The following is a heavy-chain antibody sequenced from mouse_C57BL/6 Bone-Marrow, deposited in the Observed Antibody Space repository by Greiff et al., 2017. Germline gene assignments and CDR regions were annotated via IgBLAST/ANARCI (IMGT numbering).Heavy chain of an antibody. CDR2: IHPNSGST. Sequence: QVQLQQPGAELVKPGASVKLSCKASGYTFTSYWMHWVKQRPGQGLEWIGMIHPNSGSTNYNEKFKSKATLTVDKASSTAYMQLSSLTSEDSAVYYCAREKGLDDYAGGYYAMDDWGQGTSVTVSS. D-gene: IGHD2-4*01. CDR1: GYTFTSYW. V-gene: IGHV1-64*01. CDR3: AREKGLDDYAGGYYAMDD. J-gene: IGHJ4*01.